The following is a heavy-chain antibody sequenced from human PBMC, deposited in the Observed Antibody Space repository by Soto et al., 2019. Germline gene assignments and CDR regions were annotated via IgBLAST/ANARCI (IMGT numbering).Heavy chain of an antibody. V-gene: IGHV4-34*01. CDR1: GGSFSGYY. D-gene: IGHD6-13*01. CDR3: ARGGRGYSSSWYNYYYGMAV. CDR2: INHSGST. Sequence: SETLSLTCAVYGGSFSGYYWSWIRQPPGKGLEWIGEINHSGSTNYNPSLKSRVTISVDTSKNQFSLKLSSVTAADTAVYYCARGGRGYSSSWYNYYYGMAVWGQGTTVTVSS. J-gene: IGHJ6*02.